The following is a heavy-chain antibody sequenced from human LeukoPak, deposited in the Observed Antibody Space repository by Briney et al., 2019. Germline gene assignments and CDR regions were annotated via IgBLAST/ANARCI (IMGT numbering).Heavy chain of an antibody. J-gene: IGHJ5*02. V-gene: IGHV1-8*01. CDR2: MNPNSGNT. Sequence: ASVKVSCKASGYTFTSYDINWVRQAAGQGLEWMGLMNPNSGNTGYAQKFQGRVTMTRNTSKSTAYMELSSLRSEATAVYYCALLFRGRIAVAGNHWGQGTLVTVSS. CDR1: GYTFTSYD. D-gene: IGHD6-19*01. CDR3: ALLFRGRIAVAGNH.